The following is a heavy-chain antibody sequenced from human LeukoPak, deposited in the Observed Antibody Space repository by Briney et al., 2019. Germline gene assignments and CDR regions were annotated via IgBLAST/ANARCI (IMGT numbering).Heavy chain of an antibody. CDR3: ASRGGYDSSGYYSIDY. D-gene: IGHD3-22*01. CDR1: GYTLTELS. J-gene: IGHJ4*02. CDR2: FDPEDGET. V-gene: IGHV1-24*01. Sequence: GASVKVSCKVSGYTLTELSMHWVRQAPGKGLEWMGGFDPEDGETIYAQKFQGRVTMTEDTSTDTAYMELSSLRSEDTAVYYCASRGGYDSSGYYSIDYWGQGTLVTVSS.